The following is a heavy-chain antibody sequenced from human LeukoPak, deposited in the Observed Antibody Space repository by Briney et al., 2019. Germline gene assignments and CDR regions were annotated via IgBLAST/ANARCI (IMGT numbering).Heavy chain of an antibody. Sequence: SETLSLTCTVSGGSISSGGYYWSWIRQHPGKDLEWIGYIYYSGSTYYNPSLKSRVTISVDTSKNQFSLKLSSVTAADTAVYYCARGWEYYCSSTSCYRPRWFDPWGQGTLVTVSS. CDR2: IYYSGST. CDR1: GGSISSGGYY. CDR3: ARGWEYYCSSTSCYRPRWFDP. J-gene: IGHJ5*02. D-gene: IGHD2-2*01. V-gene: IGHV4-31*03.